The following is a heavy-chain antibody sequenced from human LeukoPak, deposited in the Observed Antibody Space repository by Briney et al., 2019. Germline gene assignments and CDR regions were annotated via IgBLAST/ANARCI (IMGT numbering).Heavy chain of an antibody. Sequence: SETLSLTYAVSGGSISSPNWWSWVRQPPGKGLEWIGEIYHTGSTNYNPSLKSRVTISLDKSKNQFSLKLTSVTAADTAIYYCARYYYYYMDVWGKGTTVTVSS. CDR1: GGSISSPNW. CDR3: ARYYYYYMDV. J-gene: IGHJ6*03. CDR2: IYHTGST. V-gene: IGHV4-4*02.